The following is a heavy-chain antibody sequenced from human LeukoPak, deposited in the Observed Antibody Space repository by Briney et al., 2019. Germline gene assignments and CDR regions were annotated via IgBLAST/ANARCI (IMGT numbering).Heavy chain of an antibody. D-gene: IGHD2-15*01. CDR2: ISSSSSYI. V-gene: IGHV3-21*01. Sequence: GGSLRLSYAASGFTFSSYAMSWVRPAPGKGLEWVSSISSSSSYIYYADSVKGRFTISRDNAKNSLYLQMNSLRAEDTAVYYCARGGGGSCLYWGQGTLVTVSS. J-gene: IGHJ4*02. CDR1: GFTFSSYA. CDR3: ARGGGGSCLY.